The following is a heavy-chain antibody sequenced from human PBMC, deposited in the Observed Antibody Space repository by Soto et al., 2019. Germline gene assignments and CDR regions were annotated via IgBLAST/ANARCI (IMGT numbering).Heavy chain of an antibody. CDR3: XXXXXXXXXXXXXXXXXXXXXL. CDR2: IKSKPXGGTT. Sequence: EVQLVESGGGLVKPGGSLRLSCAASGFTLSHXXIXWVRXXXXKGLEWVGRIKSKPXGGTTDYAAPVKGRFTISRDDSKNTMYLQMNSLKTEDTAVXXXXXXXXXXXXXXXXXXXXXXXXLXGXGTXVTVSS. J-gene: IGHJ2*01. V-gene: IGHV3-15*01. CDR1: GFTLSHXX.